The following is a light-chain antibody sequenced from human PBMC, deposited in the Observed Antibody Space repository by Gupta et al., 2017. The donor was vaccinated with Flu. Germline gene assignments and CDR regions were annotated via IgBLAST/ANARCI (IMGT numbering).Light chain of an antibody. CDR3: QQSYNHA. Sequence: DIQMTQSPSSLSASVGDRVTITCRTSQRISSYLNWYQQKPGEAPKLLITAAYHLKDGVTSRFSGSGSGTDFTLSSRQLQTEDFETYYCQQSYNHAFGHGTKVDIK. CDR1: QRISSY. CDR2: AAY. V-gene: IGKV1-39*01. J-gene: IGKJ3*01.